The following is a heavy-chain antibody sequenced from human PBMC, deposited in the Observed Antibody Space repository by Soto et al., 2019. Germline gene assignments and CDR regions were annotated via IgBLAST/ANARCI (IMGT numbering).Heavy chain of an antibody. V-gene: IGHV1-18*01. CDR1: GYTFTSYG. CDR2: ISAYNGNT. J-gene: IGHJ4*02. CDR3: ARRGYCRGGSSRECSYFDY. D-gene: IGHD2-15*01. Sequence: QVQLVQSGAEVKKPGASVKVSCKASGYTFTSYGISWVRQAPGQGLEWMGWISAYNGNTNYAQKLQGRVTMTTDTSTSTAYMEPRSLGSDDTAVYYCARRGYCRGGSSRECSYFDYWGQGTLVTVSS.